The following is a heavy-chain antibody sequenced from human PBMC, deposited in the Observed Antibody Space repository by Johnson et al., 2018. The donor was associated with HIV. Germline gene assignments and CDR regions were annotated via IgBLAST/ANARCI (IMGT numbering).Heavy chain of an antibody. D-gene: IGHD3-3*01. CDR2: IYSGGTT. J-gene: IGHJ3*01. Sequence: VQLVESGGVLVQPGGSLRLSCAASGFNVSSSYMSWVRQAPGKGLEWVSLIYSGGTTYYTDSVKGRFTLSRDNSKNTLYLQMNTLRAEDTAAYYCTRDPFPRFLAFDLWGPGTMVTVSS. CDR1: GFNVSSSY. CDR3: TRDPFPRFLAFDL. V-gene: IGHV3-66*01.